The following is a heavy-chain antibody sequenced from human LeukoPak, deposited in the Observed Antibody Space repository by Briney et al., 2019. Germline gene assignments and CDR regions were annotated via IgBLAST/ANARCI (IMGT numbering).Heavy chain of an antibody. CDR1: GGSISSSNW. CDR3: ARGDYGPINYYMDV. Sequence: SETLSLTCAVSGGSISSSNWWSWVRQPPGKGLEWIGEIYHSGSTNYNPSLKSRVTISVDTSKNQFSLKLSSVTAADTAVYYSARGDYGPINYYMDVWGKGTTVTISS. V-gene: IGHV4-4*02. D-gene: IGHD4/OR15-4a*01. J-gene: IGHJ6*03. CDR2: IYHSGST.